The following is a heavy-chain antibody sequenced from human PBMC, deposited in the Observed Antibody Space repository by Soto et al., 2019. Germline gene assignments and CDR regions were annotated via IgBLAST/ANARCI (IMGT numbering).Heavy chain of an antibody. J-gene: IGHJ4*02. CDR1: GGSISSYY. Sequence: PSETLSLTCPVSGGSISSYYWNWIRQPPGKGLEWIGYIYYSGSTNYNPSLKSRVTISVDTSKNQFSLKLSSVTAADTAVYYCARRYGGNFDYWGQGTLVTVSS. CDR3: ARRYGGNFDY. V-gene: IGHV4-59*01. D-gene: IGHD3-16*01. CDR2: IYYSGST.